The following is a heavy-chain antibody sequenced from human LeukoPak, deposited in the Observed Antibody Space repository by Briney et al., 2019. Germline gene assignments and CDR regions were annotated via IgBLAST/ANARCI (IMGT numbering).Heavy chain of an antibody. Sequence: GGSLRLSCAASGFTFSSYSMNWVRQAPGKGLEWVSSIDTSGSYIYYADSVKGRFTISRDNAKNSLYLQMNSLRAEDTAVYYCARTTDYYDSSFDYWGQGTLVTVSS. D-gene: IGHD3-22*01. V-gene: IGHV3-21*01. J-gene: IGHJ4*02. CDR2: IDTSGSYI. CDR1: GFTFSSYS. CDR3: ARTTDYYDSSFDY.